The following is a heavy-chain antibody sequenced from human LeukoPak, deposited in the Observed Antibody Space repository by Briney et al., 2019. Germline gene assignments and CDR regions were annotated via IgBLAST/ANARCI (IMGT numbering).Heavy chain of an antibody. CDR1: GFTFGDYA. Sequence: SLRLSSTASGFTFGDYAMSWFRQAPGKGLEWVGFIRSKAYGGTTEYAASVKGRFTISRDDSKSIAYLQMNSLKTEDTAVYYCTRGPTVTTYYFDYWGQGTLVTVSS. D-gene: IGHD4-17*01. V-gene: IGHV3-49*03. J-gene: IGHJ4*02. CDR2: IRSKAYGGTT. CDR3: TRGPTVTTYYFDY.